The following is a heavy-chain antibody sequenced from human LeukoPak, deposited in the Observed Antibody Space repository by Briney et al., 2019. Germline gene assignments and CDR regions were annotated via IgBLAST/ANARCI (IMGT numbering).Heavy chain of an antibody. CDR3: ARDGLELLWFKIGPVYNWFDP. J-gene: IGHJ5*02. Sequence: SETLSLTCTVSGGSISSSSYYWGWIRQPPGKGLKWFGSIYYSGSTYYNPSLKSRVTISVDTSKNQFSLKLSSVTAADTAVYYCARDGLELLWFKIGPVYNWFDPWGQGTLVTVSS. CDR2: IYYSGST. D-gene: IGHD3-10*01. CDR1: GGSISSSSYY. V-gene: IGHV4-39*07.